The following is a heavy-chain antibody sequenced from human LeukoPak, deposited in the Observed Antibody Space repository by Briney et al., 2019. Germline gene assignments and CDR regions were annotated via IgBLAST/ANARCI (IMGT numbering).Heavy chain of an antibody. CDR3: ARTGDIVANNLGYCSGGSCFGWFDP. V-gene: IGHV1-18*01. J-gene: IGHJ5*02. Sequence: ASVKVSCKASGYTFTSYGISWVRQAPGQGLEWMGWISAYNGNTNYAQKLQGRVTMTTDTSTSTAYMELRSLRSDDTAVYYCARTGDIVANNLGYCSGGSCFGWFDPWGQGTLVTVSS. CDR1: GYTFTSYG. CDR2: ISAYNGNT. D-gene: IGHD2-15*01.